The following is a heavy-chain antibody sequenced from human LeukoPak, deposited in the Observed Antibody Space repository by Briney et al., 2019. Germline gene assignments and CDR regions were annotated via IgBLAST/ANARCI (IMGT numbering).Heavy chain of an antibody. Sequence: SQTLSLTCTVSGGSISSGSYYWSWIRQPAGKGLEWIGRIYTSGSTNYNPSLKSRATISVDTSKNQFSLKLSSVTAADTAVYYCARDRITMVRGVPDAFDIWGQGTMVTVSS. D-gene: IGHD3-10*01. J-gene: IGHJ3*02. CDR3: ARDRITMVRGVPDAFDI. V-gene: IGHV4-61*02. CDR1: GGSISSGSYY. CDR2: IYTSGST.